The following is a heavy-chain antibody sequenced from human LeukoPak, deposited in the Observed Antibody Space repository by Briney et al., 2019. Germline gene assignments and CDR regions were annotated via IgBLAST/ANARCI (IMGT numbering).Heavy chain of an antibody. Sequence: GGSLGLSCAASGFTFSSYAMHWVRQAPGKGLEWVAVISYDGSNKYYADSVKGRFTISRDNSKSTLYLQMNSLRAEDTAVYYCARDVDTAMAFDYWGQGTLVTVSS. V-gene: IGHV3-30-3*01. J-gene: IGHJ4*02. CDR1: GFTFSSYA. CDR2: ISYDGSNK. D-gene: IGHD5-18*01. CDR3: ARDVDTAMAFDY.